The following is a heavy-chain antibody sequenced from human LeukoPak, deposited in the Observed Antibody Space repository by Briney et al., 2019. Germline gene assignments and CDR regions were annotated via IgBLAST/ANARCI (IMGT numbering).Heavy chain of an antibody. V-gene: IGHV4-4*07. Sequence: PSETLSLTCTVSGGSISSYYWSWIRQPAGKGLRGFGRIYTSGSTNYNPSLKSRVTMSVDTSKNQFSLKLSSVTAADTAVYYCASSINYDILTGYYRDYWGQGTLVTVSS. J-gene: IGHJ4*02. CDR2: IYTSGST. CDR3: ASSINYDILTGYYRDY. CDR1: GGSISSYY. D-gene: IGHD3-9*01.